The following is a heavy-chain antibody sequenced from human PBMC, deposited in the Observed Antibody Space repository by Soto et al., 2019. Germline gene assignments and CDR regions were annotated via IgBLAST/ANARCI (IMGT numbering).Heavy chain of an antibody. CDR1: GGTFSSYA. V-gene: IGHV1-69*01. CDR2: IIPVFGAT. D-gene: IGHD3-9*01. J-gene: IGHJ4*02. Sequence: QVQLVQSGAEVKKPGSSVKVSCKASGGTFSSYAFSWVRQAPGQGLEWMGGIIPVFGATNYAQRFQGRVTITADASTITAYMDLSTLKSEDTAVYYCAWSREWSYALSQLVISTFGFYWSPGTVVTASP. CDR3: AWSREWSYALSQLVISTFGFY.